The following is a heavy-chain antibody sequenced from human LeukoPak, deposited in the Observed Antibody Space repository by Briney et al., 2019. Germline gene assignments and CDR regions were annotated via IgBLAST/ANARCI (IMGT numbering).Heavy chain of an antibody. CDR3: AVWLMDTAMVKDFDY. J-gene: IGHJ4*02. Sequence: SVKVSCKASGGTFSSYAISWVRQAPGQGLEWMGRIIPIFGTANYAQKFQGRVTITTDESTSTAYMELSSLRSKDTAVYYCAVWLMDTAMVKDFDYWGQGTLVTVSS. D-gene: IGHD5-18*01. V-gene: IGHV1-69*05. CDR2: IIPIFGTA. CDR1: GGTFSSYA.